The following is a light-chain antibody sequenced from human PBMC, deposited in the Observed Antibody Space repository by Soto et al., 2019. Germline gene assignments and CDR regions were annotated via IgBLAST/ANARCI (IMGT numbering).Light chain of an antibody. CDR3: QQYNSYPWA. V-gene: IGKV1-5*03. CDR1: QTINNW. J-gene: IGKJ1*01. Sequence: DIQMTQSPSTLSASVGDRVTITCRASQTINNWLAWYQHKPGKAPKFLIYRASTLESGVPSRFIGGGSGTEFSLTISSLQPDDFGTYYCQQYNSYPWAFGQGTKVEIK. CDR2: RAS.